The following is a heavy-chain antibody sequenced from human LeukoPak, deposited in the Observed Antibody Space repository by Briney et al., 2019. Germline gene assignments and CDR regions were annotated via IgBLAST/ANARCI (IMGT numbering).Heavy chain of an antibody. D-gene: IGHD3-22*01. CDR3: ARDFRVWYDSSGYYYRY. J-gene: IGHJ4*02. Sequence: GGSLRLSCAASGFTFSSYAMHWVRQAPGKGLEWVAVISYDGSNKYYADSVKGRFTISRDNSKNTLYLQMNSLRAEDTAVYYCARDFRVWYDSSGYYYRYWGQGTLVTISS. CDR1: GFTFSSYA. V-gene: IGHV3-30-3*01. CDR2: ISYDGSNK.